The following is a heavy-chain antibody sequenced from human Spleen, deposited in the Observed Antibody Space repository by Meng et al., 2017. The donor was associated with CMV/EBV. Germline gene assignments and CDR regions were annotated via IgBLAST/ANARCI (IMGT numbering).Heavy chain of an antibody. V-gene: IGHV3-30*02. CDR2: IRYDASNE. J-gene: IGHJ4*02. CDR1: GFTFSSYG. D-gene: IGHD1-1*01. CDR3: AKDRTSVPSPYYFEV. Sequence: GESLKISCAASGFTFSSYGMHWVRQAPGKGLEWVTFIRYDASNEYYADSVKGRFTISRDNSKNTLYLHMNSLRPEDTAVYYCAKDRTSVPSPYYFEVWGQGTLVTVSS.